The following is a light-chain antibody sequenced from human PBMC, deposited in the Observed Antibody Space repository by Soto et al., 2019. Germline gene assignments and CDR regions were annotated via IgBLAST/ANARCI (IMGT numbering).Light chain of an antibody. J-gene: IGLJ2*01. CDR3: SSYTTNITPVV. CDR2: EVT. Sequence: QSALTQPASVSGSPGQSITISCTGTSGDIGGYNYASWYQQHPGQAPKLLISEVTNRPSGVANRFSGSKSGNTASLTISGLQAEDEADYYCSSYTTNITPVVFGGGTKLTVL. V-gene: IGLV2-14*01. CDR1: SGDIGGYNY.